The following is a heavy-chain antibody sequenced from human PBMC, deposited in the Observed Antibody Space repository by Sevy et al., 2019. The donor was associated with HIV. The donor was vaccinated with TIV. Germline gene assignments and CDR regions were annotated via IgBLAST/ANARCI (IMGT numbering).Heavy chain of an antibody. Sequence: GGSLRLSCAASGLTFSSYGMHWVRQAPGKGLEWVAVISYDGSNKYYADSVKGRFTISRDNSKNTLYLQMNSLRAEDTAVYYSAKPRRGDFHYFDYWGQGTLVTVSS. V-gene: IGHV3-30*18. CDR2: ISYDGSNK. D-gene: IGHD2-21*02. CDR1: GLTFSSYG. CDR3: AKPRRGDFHYFDY. J-gene: IGHJ4*02.